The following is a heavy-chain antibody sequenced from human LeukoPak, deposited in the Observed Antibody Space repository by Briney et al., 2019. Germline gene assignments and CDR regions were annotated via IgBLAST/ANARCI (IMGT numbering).Heavy chain of an antibody. CDR2: INPNSGGT. J-gene: IGHJ4*02. V-gene: IGHV1-2*02. Sequence: ASVKVSCKASGYTFTGYYMHWVRQAPGQGLEWMGWINPNSGGTNYAQKFQGRVTMTRDTSISTAYMELSSLRSEDTAVYYCARGSRRGGWYKELPHWGQGTLVTVSS. D-gene: IGHD6-19*01. CDR3: ARGSRRGGWYKELPH. CDR1: GYTFTGYY.